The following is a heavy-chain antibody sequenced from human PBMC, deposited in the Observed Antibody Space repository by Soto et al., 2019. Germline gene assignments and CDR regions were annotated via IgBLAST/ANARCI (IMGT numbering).Heavy chain of an antibody. V-gene: IGHV1-3*01. CDR2: INAGNGNT. D-gene: IGHD4-17*01. CDR3: AREGKEEWPTVTPPFDY. CDR1: GYTFTSYA. Sequence: QVQLVQSGAEVKKPGASVKVSCKASGYTFTSYAMHWVRQAPGQRLEWMGWINAGNGNTKYSQKFQGRVTITRDTSASKAYRGRSSLRSEDTAVYYCAREGKEEWPTVTPPFDYGGQGTLVTVSS. J-gene: IGHJ4*02.